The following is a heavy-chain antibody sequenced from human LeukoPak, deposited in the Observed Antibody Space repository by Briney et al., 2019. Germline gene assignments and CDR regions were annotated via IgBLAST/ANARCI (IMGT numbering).Heavy chain of an antibody. CDR1: GITLSNYG. CDR3: AKRGVVIRVILVGFHKEAYYFDS. D-gene: IGHD3-10*01. Sequence: GGSLGLSCAVSGITLSNYGMSWVRQAPGKGLEWVAGISGSGGSTYYADSVKGRFTISRDNPKNTLYLQMNSLRAEDTAVYFCAKRGVVIRVILVGFHKEAYYFDSWGQGALVTVSS. CDR2: ISGSGGST. J-gene: IGHJ4*02. V-gene: IGHV3-23*01.